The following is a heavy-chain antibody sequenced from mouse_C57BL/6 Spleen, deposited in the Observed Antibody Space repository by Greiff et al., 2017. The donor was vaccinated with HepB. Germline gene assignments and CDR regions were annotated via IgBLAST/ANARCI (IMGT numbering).Heavy chain of an antibody. V-gene: IGHV3-6*01. CDR1: GYSITSCYY. J-gene: IGHJ2*01. CDR2: ISYDGGN. CDR3: AREGYDYYFDY. Sequence: EVQLLESGPGLVKPSQSLSLSCSVTGYSITSCYYWNWNRRLPGNKLEWVGYISYDGGNNYNPSFKNRITLTRDTSTNQYFLKLNSVTTEDTATYYCAREGYDYYFDYWGQGTTLTVSA. D-gene: IGHD2-4*01.